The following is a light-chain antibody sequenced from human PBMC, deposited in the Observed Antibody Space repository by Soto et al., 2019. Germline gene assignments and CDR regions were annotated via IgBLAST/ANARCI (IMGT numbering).Light chain of an antibody. V-gene: IGLV2-14*01. CDR3: GTWDSSLSAHV. Sequence: QSALTQPASVSGSPGQSITISCTGTSSDIGDYDYVSWYQHLPGKAPKLLIFDVTHRPSGVSDRFSGSKSGNTASLTISGVRPEDEADYYCGTWDSSLSAHVFGTGTKVTVL. J-gene: IGLJ1*01. CDR2: DVT. CDR1: SSDIGDYDY.